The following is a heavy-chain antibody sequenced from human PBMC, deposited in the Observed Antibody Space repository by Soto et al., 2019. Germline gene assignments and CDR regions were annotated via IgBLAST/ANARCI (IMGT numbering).Heavy chain of an antibody. V-gene: IGHV4-59*01. J-gene: IGHJ5*02. CDR3: ARDPLLDP. Sequence: PSETLSLSCPVSGVSISSYDWSWIRQPPGKGLEWIGYIYYSGSTNYNPSLKSRVTISVDTSKNQFSLKLSSVTAADTAVYYCARDPLLDPWGQGTLVTVSS. CDR2: IYYSGST. CDR1: GVSISSYD.